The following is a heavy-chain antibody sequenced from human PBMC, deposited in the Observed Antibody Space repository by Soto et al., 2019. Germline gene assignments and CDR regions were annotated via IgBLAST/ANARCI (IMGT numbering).Heavy chain of an antibody. CDR3: ARGRIGAAF. D-gene: IGHD2-15*01. Sequence: QVQLVQSGAEVKKPGASVRVTCKTSGYTFTDYDVSWVRQASGQGLELMGWMSPNSGKTGYVEKFQGRVTMTANTSLSTAYMELHSLRSEDTAIYFCARGRIGAAFWGQGTLVTVSS. CDR2: MSPNSGKT. V-gene: IGHV1-8*01. J-gene: IGHJ4*02. CDR1: GYTFTDYD.